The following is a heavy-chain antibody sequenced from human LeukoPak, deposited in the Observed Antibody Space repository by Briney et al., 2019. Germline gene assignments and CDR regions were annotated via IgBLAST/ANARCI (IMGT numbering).Heavy chain of an antibody. Sequence: ASVKVSSQASGYTFIIYGINWVRQAPGQGLEWMGWISPYDGSTNFAQNLQGRVTMTTDTITSTAFMELRSLRFEDTALYYCARDKAPRYTYGLGHWGQGTLVTVSS. CDR1: GYTFIIYG. V-gene: IGHV1-18*01. J-gene: IGHJ4*02. D-gene: IGHD5-18*01. CDR3: ARDKAPRYTYGLGH. CDR2: ISPYDGST.